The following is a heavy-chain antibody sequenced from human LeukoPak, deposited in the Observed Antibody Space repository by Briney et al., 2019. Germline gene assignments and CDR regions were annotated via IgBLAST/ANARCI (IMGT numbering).Heavy chain of an antibody. CDR2: INPSGGST. CDR1: GYTFTSYY. D-gene: IGHD5-18*01. V-gene: IGHV1-46*01. Sequence: ASVKVSCKASGYTFTSYYMHWVRQAPGQGLEWMGIINPSGGSTSYAQKFQGRVTMTRDMSTSTVYMELSSLRSEDTAVYYCARDLYSYGRSVSFDIWGQGTMVTVSS. J-gene: IGHJ3*02. CDR3: ARDLYSYGRSVSFDI.